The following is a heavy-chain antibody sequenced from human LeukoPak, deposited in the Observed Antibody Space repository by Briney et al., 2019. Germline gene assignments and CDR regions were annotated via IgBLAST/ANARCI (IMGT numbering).Heavy chain of an antibody. J-gene: IGHJ4*02. Sequence: MTSETLSLTCTVSGGSISSYYWSWIRQSAGKGLEWIGRIYTSGSTNYNPSLKSRVTMSVDTSKNQFSLKLSSVTAADTAVYYCAREGTMTRFDYWGQGTLVTVSS. CDR1: GGSISSYY. D-gene: IGHD3-22*01. V-gene: IGHV4-4*07. CDR3: AREGTMTRFDY. CDR2: IYTSGST.